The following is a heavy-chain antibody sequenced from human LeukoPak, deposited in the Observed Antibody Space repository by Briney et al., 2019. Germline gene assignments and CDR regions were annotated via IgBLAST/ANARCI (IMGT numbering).Heavy chain of an antibody. D-gene: IGHD2-15*01. J-gene: IGHJ6*03. CDR3: ARVDGDPGYCSGGSCYSWYMDV. CDR1: GYTFTSYG. V-gene: IGHV1-18*01. CDR2: ISAYNGNT. Sequence: ASMKVSCKASGYTFTSYGISWVRQAPGQGLEWMGWISAYNGNTNYAQKLQGRVTMTTDTSTSTAYMELRSLRSDDTAVYYCARVDGDPGYCSGGSCYSWYMDVWGKGTTVTVSS.